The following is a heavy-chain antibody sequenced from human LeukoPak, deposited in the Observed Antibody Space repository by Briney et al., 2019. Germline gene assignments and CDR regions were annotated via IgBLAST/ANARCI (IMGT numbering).Heavy chain of an antibody. CDR2: INWNGGST. V-gene: IGHV3-20*04. D-gene: IGHD2-2*01. Sequence: GGSLRLSCAASGFTFDDYGMSWVRQAPGKGLEWVSGINWNGGSTGYADSVKGRFTISRDNAKNSLYLQMNSLRAEDTAVYYCASREEDIVVVPAAIYYYYYYMDVWGKGTTVTVSS. CDR1: GFTFDDYG. J-gene: IGHJ6*03. CDR3: ASREEDIVVVPAAIYYYYYYMDV.